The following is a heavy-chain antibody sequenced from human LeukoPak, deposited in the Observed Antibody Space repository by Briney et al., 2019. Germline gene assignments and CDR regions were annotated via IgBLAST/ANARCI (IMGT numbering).Heavy chain of an antibody. CDR1: GGTFRSFA. D-gene: IGHD3-22*01. V-gene: IGHV1-69*13. CDR2: IIPIFRTA. J-gene: IGHJ4*02. CDR3: ARALRYYSDSSGYAFDY. Sequence: ASVKVSCKASGGTFRSFAISWVRQVPGQGLEWMGGIIPIFRTANYAQKFQGRVTITADESTSTAYMELSSLRSEDTAVYYCARALRYYSDSSGYAFDYWGQGTLVTVSS.